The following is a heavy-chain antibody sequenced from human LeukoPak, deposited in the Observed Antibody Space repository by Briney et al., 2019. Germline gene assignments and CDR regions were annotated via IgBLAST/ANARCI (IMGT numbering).Heavy chain of an antibody. J-gene: IGHJ4*02. D-gene: IGHD1-26*01. Sequence: SETLSLTCTVSGGSLNSYYWSWIRQPADKGLEWIGRIYTSGSTNYNPSLKSRVTMSVDTSKNQFSLKLSSVTAADTAVYYCARESYSAHFDYWGQGTLVTVSS. CDR2: IYTSGST. CDR3: ARESYSAHFDY. V-gene: IGHV4-4*07. CDR1: GGSLNSYY.